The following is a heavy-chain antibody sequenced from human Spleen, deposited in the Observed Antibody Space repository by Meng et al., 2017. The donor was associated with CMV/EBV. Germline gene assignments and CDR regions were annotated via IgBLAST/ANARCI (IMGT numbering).Heavy chain of an antibody. CDR1: GFTFDDYI. D-gene: IGHD6-19*01. V-gene: IGHV3-43*01. J-gene: IGHJ4*02. CDR3: AKDKHTSGWPYYFDS. Sequence: ASLKISCTASGFTFDDYIMHWVRQTPGEGLEWVSLISWDGGRANYADSVKGRFTVSRDNNKNSLYLQMDSLTTEDTALYYCAKDKHTSGWPYYFDSWGQGTLVTVSS. CDR2: ISWDGGRA.